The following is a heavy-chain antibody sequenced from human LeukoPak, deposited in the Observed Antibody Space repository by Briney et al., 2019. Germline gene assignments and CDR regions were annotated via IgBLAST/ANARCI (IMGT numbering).Heavy chain of an antibody. CDR1: GFTFSSYS. D-gene: IGHD2-2*02. V-gene: IGHV3-21*01. Sequence: GGSLRLSCAASGFTFSSYSMNWVRQAPGKGLEWVSSISSSSSYIYYADSVKGRFTISRDNAKNSLYLQMNSLRAEDTAVYFCARIVPAAILVNWFDPWGQGTLVTVSS. J-gene: IGHJ5*02. CDR3: ARIVPAAILVNWFDP. CDR2: ISSSSSYI.